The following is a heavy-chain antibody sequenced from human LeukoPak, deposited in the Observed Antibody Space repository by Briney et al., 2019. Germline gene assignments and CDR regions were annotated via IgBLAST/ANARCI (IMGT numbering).Heavy chain of an antibody. V-gene: IGHV4-59*01. Sequence: PSETPSLTCTVSGDSISNSYWSWIRQPPGKGLEWIGYISYTGSTNYNPSLKSRVTISVDTSKNQFSLKLSSVTAADTAVYYCARVGRGDYVWGSYSFDYWGQGTLVTVSS. J-gene: IGHJ4*02. D-gene: IGHD3-16*01. CDR1: GDSISNSY. CDR2: ISYTGST. CDR3: ARVGRGDYVWGSYSFDY.